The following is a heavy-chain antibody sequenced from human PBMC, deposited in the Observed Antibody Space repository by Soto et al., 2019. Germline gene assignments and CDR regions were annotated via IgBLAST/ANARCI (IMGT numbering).Heavy chain of an antibody. CDR1: GGSISSSSYY. J-gene: IGHJ4*02. V-gene: IGHV4-39*07. Sequence: SETLSLTCTVSGGSISSSSYYWGWIRQPPGKGLEWIGSIYYSGSTNYSPSLKSRVTMSVDTSKNQFSLKLNSMTAADTAIYYCARVGGSGWNFDSWGQGILVTVSS. CDR3: ARVGGSGWNFDS. CDR2: IYYSGST. D-gene: IGHD6-19*01.